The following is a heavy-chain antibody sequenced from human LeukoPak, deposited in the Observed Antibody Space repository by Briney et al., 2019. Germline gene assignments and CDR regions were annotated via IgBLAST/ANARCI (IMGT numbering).Heavy chain of an antibody. J-gene: IGHJ4*02. CDR2: INGGSRAI. V-gene: IGHV3-21*05. CDR3: VRVVRMGGNDYYFFDY. Sequence: PGGSLRLSCEASGFTFSNYSMNWVRQAPGKGLEWISYINGGSRAIYYADSVKGRFTISRDNAKNSLYLQMNSLRAEDTAVYYCVRVVRMGGNDYYFFDYWGQGTLVTVSS. CDR1: GFTFSNYS. D-gene: IGHD1-1*01.